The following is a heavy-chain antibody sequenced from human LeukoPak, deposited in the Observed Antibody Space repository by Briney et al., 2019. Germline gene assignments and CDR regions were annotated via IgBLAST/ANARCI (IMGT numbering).Heavy chain of an antibody. D-gene: IGHD6-19*01. Sequence: SETLSLTCTVSGGSISSDSYYWSWIRQPAGKGLEWIGRIYTSGSTNYNPSLKSRVTISVDTSKNQFSLKLSSVTAADTAVYYCASESYSSAVDYWGQGTLVTVSS. CDR3: ASESYSSAVDY. CDR2: IYTSGST. CDR1: GGSISSDSYY. J-gene: IGHJ4*02. V-gene: IGHV4-61*02.